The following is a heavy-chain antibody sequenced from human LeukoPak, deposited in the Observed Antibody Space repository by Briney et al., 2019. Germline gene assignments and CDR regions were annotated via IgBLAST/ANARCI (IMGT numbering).Heavy chain of an antibody. Sequence: TLSLTCTVSGGSISSGGYYRSWIRQPPGKALEWLSRIDWDDDKFYSTSLKTRLTISKDTSKNQVLLTMTNMDPVDTATYYCARTRFEDQGPRIDYWGQGTLVTVSS. V-gene: IGHV2-70*16. CDR3: ARTRFEDQGPRIDY. CDR1: GGSISSGGYY. J-gene: IGHJ4*02. CDR2: IDWDDDK.